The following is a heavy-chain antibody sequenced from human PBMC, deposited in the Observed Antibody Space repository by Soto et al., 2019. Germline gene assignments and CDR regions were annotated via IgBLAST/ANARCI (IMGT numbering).Heavy chain of an antibody. V-gene: IGHV1-46*01. D-gene: IGHD3-3*01. CDR2: INPSGGST. CDR1: GYTFTSYY. CDR3: ARVRVGYSDFWSGYGVGYGMDV. J-gene: IGHJ6*02. Sequence: DSVKVSCKASGYTFTSYYMHWVRQAPGQGLEWMGIINPSGGSTSYAQKFQGRVTMTRDTSTSTVYMELSSLRSEETAVYYCARVRVGYSDFWSGYGVGYGMDVCGQLTTVPVSS.